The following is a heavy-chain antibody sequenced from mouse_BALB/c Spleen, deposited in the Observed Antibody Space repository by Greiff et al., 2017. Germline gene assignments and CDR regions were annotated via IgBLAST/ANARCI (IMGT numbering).Heavy chain of an antibody. Sequence: QVQLKQSGAELAKPGASVKMSCKASGYTFTSYWMHWVKQRPGQGLEWIGYINPSTGYTEYNQKFKDKATLTADKSSSTAYMQLSSLTSEDSAVYYCARYYYFDYWGQGTTLTVSS. V-gene: IGHV1-7*01. CDR3: ARYYYFDY. CDR2: INPSTGYT. CDR1: GYTFTSYW. J-gene: IGHJ2*01.